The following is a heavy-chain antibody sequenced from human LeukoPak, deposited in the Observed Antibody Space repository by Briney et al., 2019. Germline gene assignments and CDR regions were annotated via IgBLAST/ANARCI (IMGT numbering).Heavy chain of an antibody. D-gene: IGHD6-13*01. CDR1: GFTFSHYA. CDR2: ISYGGSTK. Sequence: PGRSLRLSCAASGFTFSHYAMHCARQAPGKGLEWVAVISYGGSTKYHADSVKGRFTISRDNSKNTLYLQMSSLRPEDTAVYYCARTPGDSSSWYSDSWGHGTLVTVSS. CDR3: ARTPGDSSSWYSDS. J-gene: IGHJ4*01. V-gene: IGHV3-30-3*01.